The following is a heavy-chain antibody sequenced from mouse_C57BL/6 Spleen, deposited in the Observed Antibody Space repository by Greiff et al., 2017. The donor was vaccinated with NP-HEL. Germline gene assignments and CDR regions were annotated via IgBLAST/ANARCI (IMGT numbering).Heavy chain of an antibody. CDR2: ISYDGGN. V-gene: IGHV3-6*01. Sequence: EVQLQESGPGLVKPSQSLSLTCSVTGYSITSGYYWNWIRQFPGNNLEWMGYISYDGGNNYNPSLKNRISITRDTSKNQFFLKFNSVTTEDTATYYCARDNYYGSSYYFDYWGQGTTLTVSS. J-gene: IGHJ2*01. CDR1: GYSITSGYY. CDR3: ARDNYYGSSYYFDY. D-gene: IGHD1-1*01.